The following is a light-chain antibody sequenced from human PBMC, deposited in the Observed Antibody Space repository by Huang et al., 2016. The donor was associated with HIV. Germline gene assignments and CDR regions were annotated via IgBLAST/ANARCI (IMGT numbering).Light chain of an antibody. CDR1: QRISTW. CDR2: KAS. V-gene: IGKV1-5*03. Sequence: DIQVTQSPSTLSAFVGDRVNITRRTSQRISTWLAWYQQRPGKAPNLLISKASNLETWVPSRFSGNGSGTEFTLTINGLQPDDLATYYCQHQWTFGQGTKVEIK. CDR3: QHQWT. J-gene: IGKJ1*01.